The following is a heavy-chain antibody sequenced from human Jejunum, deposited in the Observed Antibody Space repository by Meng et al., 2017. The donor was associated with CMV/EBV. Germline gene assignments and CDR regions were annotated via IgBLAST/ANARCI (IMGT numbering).Heavy chain of an antibody. CDR3: ARGSIFVSFDS. J-gene: IGHJ4*02. V-gene: IGHV4-30-4*08. Sequence: QLEEAGPLMLKPSQPLSLTCSVSGGSIGSGDYVWSWIRQHPGKGLEWIGYIHDTGSTYYNPSLQSRVDISLCTSRNHFSLTLSSVTAEDTAVYFCARGSIFVSFDSWGQGTLVTVSS. D-gene: IGHD3-3*01. CDR2: IHDTGST. CDR1: GGSIGSGDYV.